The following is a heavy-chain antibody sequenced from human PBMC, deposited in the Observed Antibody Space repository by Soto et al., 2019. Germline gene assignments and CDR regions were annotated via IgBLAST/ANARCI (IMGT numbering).Heavy chain of an antibody. CDR1: GVTFSSYA. CDR2: IIPIFGTA. J-gene: IGHJ4*02. CDR3: ASGYYYDSSGYPDPFDY. Sequence: SVKVSCKASGVTFSSYAISWVRQAPGQGLEWMGGIIPIFGTANYAQKFQARVTITADESTSTAYMELSSLRSEDTAVYYCASGYYYDSSGYPDPFDYGGQGTLVTVSS. D-gene: IGHD3-22*01. V-gene: IGHV1-69*13.